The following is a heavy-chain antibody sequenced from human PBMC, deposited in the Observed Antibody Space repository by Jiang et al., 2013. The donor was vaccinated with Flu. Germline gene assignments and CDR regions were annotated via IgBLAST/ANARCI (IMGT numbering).Heavy chain of an antibody. CDR3: ARVLYFDSGSYSRENFFDY. CDR2: VYYSGRT. J-gene: IGHJ4*02. Sequence: GLVKPSQTLSLTCTVSGGSITSGDYYWSWIRQSPGKGLEWIGYVYYSGRTFYNPSLKSRVTISVDTSKNQFSLNLSSVTAADTAVYYCARVLYFDSGSYSRENFFDYWGQGTLVTVSS. CDR1: GGSITSGDYY. D-gene: IGHD3-10*01. V-gene: IGHV4-30-4*08.